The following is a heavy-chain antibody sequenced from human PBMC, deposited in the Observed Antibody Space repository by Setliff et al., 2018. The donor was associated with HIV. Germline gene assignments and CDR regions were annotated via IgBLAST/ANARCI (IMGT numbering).Heavy chain of an antibody. D-gene: IGHD6-13*01. J-gene: IGHJ6*03. CDR1: GSTFSSYS. V-gene: IGHV3-48*01. CDR3: ARDGYSSSWYVDSYYMDV. Sequence: GGSLRLSCAASGSTFSSYSMNWVRQAPGKGPEWVSCISSTGYTIYYADSVKGRFTISRDNAKNSLYLQMNSLRAEDTAVYYCARDGYSSSWYVDSYYMDVWGKGNTVTVSS. CDR2: ISSTGYTI.